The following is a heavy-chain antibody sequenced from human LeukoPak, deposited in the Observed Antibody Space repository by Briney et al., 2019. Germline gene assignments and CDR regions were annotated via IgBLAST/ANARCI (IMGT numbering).Heavy chain of an antibody. Sequence: SETLSLTCTVSGGSISSYYWSWIRQPPGKGLEWIGYIYYSGTTYYNPSLKSRVTISVDTSKNQFSLKLSSVTAADTAVYYCARVRWEGNSGPFDYWGQGTLVTVSS. V-gene: IGHV4-30-4*01. CDR3: ARVRWEGNSGPFDY. CDR1: GGSISSYY. J-gene: IGHJ4*02. D-gene: IGHD2/OR15-2a*01. CDR2: IYYSGTT.